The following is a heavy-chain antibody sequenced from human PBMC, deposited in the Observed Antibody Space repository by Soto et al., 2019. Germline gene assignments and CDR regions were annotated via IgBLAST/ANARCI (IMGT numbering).Heavy chain of an antibody. D-gene: IGHD3-3*01. CDR2: TYYRSKWYN. V-gene: IGHV6-1*01. CDR1: GDSVSSNSAA. CDR3: ARDDPVFYDSWGGGLDV. J-gene: IGHJ6*04. Sequence: SQTLSLTCAISGDSVSSNSAAWNWIRQSPSRGLEWLGRTYYRSKWYNDYAVSVKSRITINPDTSKNQFSLQLNSVTPEDTAVYYCARDDPVFYDSWGGGLDVWGKGTTVTVSS.